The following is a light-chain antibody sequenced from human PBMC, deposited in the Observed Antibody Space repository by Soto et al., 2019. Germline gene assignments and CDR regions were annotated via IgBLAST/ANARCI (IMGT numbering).Light chain of an antibody. Sequence: QSARAHPASACWSPGQSITISCTGTSGFVGSFSLVSWYQQHPGKAPKVMISEGHRRPSGVPDRFSGSTSVNSASLTISGLQADEEADYYCCLYIGATNYVFGTGTKVTAL. CDR2: EGH. V-gene: IGLV2-23*01. CDR3: CLYIGATNYV. J-gene: IGLJ1*01. CDR1: SGFVGSFSL.